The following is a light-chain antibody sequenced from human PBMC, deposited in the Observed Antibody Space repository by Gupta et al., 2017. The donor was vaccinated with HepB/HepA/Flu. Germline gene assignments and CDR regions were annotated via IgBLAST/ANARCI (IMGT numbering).Light chain of an antibody. CDR2: DVS. J-gene: IGLJ2*01. V-gene: IGLV2-14*03. CDR3: SSYTSSSTQV. Sequence: QSALTQPASVSRSPGQSLTISCPGTSSDVGGYKYVSWYQQHPGKAPKLMIYDVSNRPSGVSNRFSGSKSANTASLTISGLQTEDEADYYCSSYTSSSTQVFGGGTKLTVL. CDR1: SSDVGGYKY.